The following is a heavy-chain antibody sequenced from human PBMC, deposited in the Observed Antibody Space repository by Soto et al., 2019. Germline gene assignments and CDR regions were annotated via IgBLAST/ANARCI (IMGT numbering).Heavy chain of an antibody. D-gene: IGHD3-10*01. CDR3: LSGSTTSVGGVVTALHYYYYYGMDV. V-gene: IGHV4-34*01. CDR2: SSDSGSS. J-gene: IGHJ6*02. CDR1: GGTCSGDY. Sequence: PATPTLTRTDHGGTCSGDYWSRIRQPPGKGLQWIGESSDSGSSNSQPPLKSGVTISVVTSKAPFSLKLSSVTVADTAVDYCLSGSTTSVGGVVTALHYYYYYGMDVWGQGTTVTVSS.